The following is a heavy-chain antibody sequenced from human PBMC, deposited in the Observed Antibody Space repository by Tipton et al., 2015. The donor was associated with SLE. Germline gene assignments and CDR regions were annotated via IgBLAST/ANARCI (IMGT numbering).Heavy chain of an antibody. CDR1: GYTFTGYY. CDR2: INPNSGGT. CDR3: AKGDDIFSGFDI. V-gene: IGHV1-2*04. Sequence: QVQLVQSGAEVRKPGASVKVSCKASGYTFTGYYIHWVRQAPGQGLEWMGWINPNSGGTNYAQKFQGWVTMTRGTSISTAYMELSRLRSDDTAVYYCAKGDDIFSGFDIWGQGTMVTVSS. D-gene: IGHD3-9*01. J-gene: IGHJ3*02.